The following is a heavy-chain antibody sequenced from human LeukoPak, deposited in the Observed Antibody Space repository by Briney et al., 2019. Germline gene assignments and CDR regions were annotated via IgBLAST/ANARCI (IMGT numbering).Heavy chain of an antibody. V-gene: IGHV1-2*02. J-gene: IGHJ4*02. Sequence: ASVKVPCKASGYTFTGYYMHWVRQAPGQGLEWMGWINPNSGGTNYAQKFQGRVTMTRDTSISTAYMELSRLRSDDTAVYYCARGDPYDSSGYYSPPPDYWGQGTLVTVSS. CDR1: GYTFTGYY. CDR2: INPNSGGT. D-gene: IGHD3-22*01. CDR3: ARGDPYDSSGYYSPPPDY.